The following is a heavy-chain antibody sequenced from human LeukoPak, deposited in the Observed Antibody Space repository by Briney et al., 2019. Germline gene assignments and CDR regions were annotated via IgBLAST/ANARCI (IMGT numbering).Heavy chain of an antibody. Sequence: GGSLRLSCAASAFTFSDHSMHWVRQAPGKGLEWVSAISGSGGSTYYADSVKGRFTISRDNSKNTLYLQMNSLRAEDTAVYYCAKDSSGFWSGYFGDWGQGTLVTVSS. CDR2: ISGSGGST. CDR3: AKDSSGFWSGYFGD. V-gene: IGHV3-23*01. D-gene: IGHD3-3*01. J-gene: IGHJ4*02. CDR1: AFTFSDHS.